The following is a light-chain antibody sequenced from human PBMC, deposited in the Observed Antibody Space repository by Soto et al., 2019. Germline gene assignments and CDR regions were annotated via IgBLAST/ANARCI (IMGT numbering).Light chain of an antibody. J-gene: IGKJ2*01. CDR2: DAS. Sequence: EIVLTQSPATLSLSPGERATLSCRVSQSVSSYLAWYQQKPGQAPRLLIYDASKSATGIPARFSGSGSGTDFTLTISSLEPEDSAVYYCQQRSNWPHTFGQGTKLEIK. V-gene: IGKV3-11*01. CDR1: QSVSSY. CDR3: QQRSNWPHT.